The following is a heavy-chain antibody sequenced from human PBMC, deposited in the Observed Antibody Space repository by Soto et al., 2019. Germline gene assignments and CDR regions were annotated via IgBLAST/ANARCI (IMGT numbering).Heavy chain of an antibody. CDR3: ASSYGDLPDY. Sequence: QVQLQESGPGLVKPSETLSLNCSVSGGSIGTYFWGWIRQPPGKGLEWIGHIYYSGSTSYNPSLRSRVTISLDTSKNQFSLRLRSVSAADTAVYYCASSYGDLPDYWGQGTLVTVSS. CDR1: GGSIGTYF. V-gene: IGHV4-59*08. J-gene: IGHJ4*02. D-gene: IGHD4-17*01. CDR2: IYYSGST.